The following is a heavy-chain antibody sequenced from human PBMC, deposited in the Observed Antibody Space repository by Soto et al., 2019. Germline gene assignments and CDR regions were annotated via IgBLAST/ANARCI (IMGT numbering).Heavy chain of an antibody. D-gene: IGHD2-2*01. V-gene: IGHV3-73*01. J-gene: IGHJ5*02. CDR1: GFTFSGSA. CDR2: IRSKANSYAT. Sequence: GGSLRLSCAASGFTFSGSAMHWVRQASGKGLEWVGRIRSKANSYATAYAASVKGRFTISRDDSKNTAYLQMNSLKTEDTAVYYCTRHRSYCSSTSCYNWFDPWGQGTLVTVSS. CDR3: TRHRSYCSSTSCYNWFDP.